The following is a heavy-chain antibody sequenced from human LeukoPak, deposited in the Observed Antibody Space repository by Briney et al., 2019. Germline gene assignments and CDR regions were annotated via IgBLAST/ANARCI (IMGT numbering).Heavy chain of an antibody. V-gene: IGHV4-59*08. CDR3: ARHLVGATTRWFDP. CDR1: DDSITIYY. CDR2: IDHTGST. D-gene: IGHD1-26*01. Sequence: PSETLSLTCTVSDDSITIYYWTWIRQPPGKGLEWIGYIDHTGSTYYNPSLKSRVTISVDTSKNQFSLKLSSVTAADTAVYYCARHLVGATTRWFDPWGQGTLVTVSS. J-gene: IGHJ5*02.